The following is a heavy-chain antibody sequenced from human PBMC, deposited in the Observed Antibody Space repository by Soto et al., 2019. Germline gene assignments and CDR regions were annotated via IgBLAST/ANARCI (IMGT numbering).Heavy chain of an antibody. D-gene: IGHD3-22*01. J-gene: IGHJ4*02. CDR2: ITGSGDKT. CDR1: AVSFSSYS. CDR3: ATMRGFFEF. V-gene: IGHV3-23*01. Sequence: GGALRLSYAATSAVSFSSYSMSWVSQTPGKGLEWVSAITGSGDKTYYADSVEGRFTISRDNSKDTHYLQMSSLRAEDTAIYYCATMRGFFEFWGQGTLVTVSS.